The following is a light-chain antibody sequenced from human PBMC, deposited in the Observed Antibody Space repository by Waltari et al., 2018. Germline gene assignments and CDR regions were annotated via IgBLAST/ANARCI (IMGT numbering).Light chain of an antibody. J-gene: IGKJ1*01. CDR2: GAS. Sequence: EIVMTQSQATLSVSPGERATLSCRASKSVSSNLAWYQQKPGQAPRLLIYGASTRATGIPARFSGSGSGTEFTLTISSMQSEDFAVYYCQQYNNWPRTFGQGTKVEIK. CDR3: QQYNNWPRT. V-gene: IGKV3-15*01. CDR1: KSVSSN.